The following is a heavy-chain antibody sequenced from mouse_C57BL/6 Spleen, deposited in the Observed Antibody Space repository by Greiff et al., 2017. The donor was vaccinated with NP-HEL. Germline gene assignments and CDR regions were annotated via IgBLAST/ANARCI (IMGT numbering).Heavy chain of an antibody. CDR2: IRSKSNNYAT. V-gene: IGHV10-1*01. J-gene: IGHJ4*01. Sequence: EVQLVESGGGLVQPKGSLKLSCAASGFSFNTYAMNWVRQAPGTGLEWVARIRSKSNNYATYYADSVKDRFTISRDDSESMLYLQMNNLKTEDTAMYYCVSPYYDYDDYAMDYWGQGTSVTVSS. CDR1: GFSFNTYA. CDR3: VSPYYDYDDYAMDY. D-gene: IGHD2-4*01.